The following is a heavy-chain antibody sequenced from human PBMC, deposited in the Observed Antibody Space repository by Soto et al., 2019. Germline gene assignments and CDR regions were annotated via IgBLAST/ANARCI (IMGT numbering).Heavy chain of an antibody. J-gene: IGHJ2*01. D-gene: IGHD1-26*01. V-gene: IGHV3-66*04. CDR1: GLVISSSY. CDR2: LYVDGRT. Sequence: EEQLAESGGGLVQPGGSLRLSCAASGLVISSSYMGWVRQAPGKGLEWVSGLYVDGRTYYTDSVKDRFTISRDDSKNTVDPQMNGRRGDDTAIYSCARQVGSYWYFDLWGRGTLVTVSS. CDR3: ARQVGSYWYFDL.